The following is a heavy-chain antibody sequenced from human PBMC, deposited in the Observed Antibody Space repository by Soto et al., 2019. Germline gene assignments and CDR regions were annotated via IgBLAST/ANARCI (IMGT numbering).Heavy chain of an antibody. J-gene: IGHJ4*02. Sequence: QVQLVQSGAEVKKPGASVKVSCKASGYTFTNYGISWVRQAPGQGLEWMGWISTNNGNTNYAQKVQGRVTMTTDTSTSTAYMELRSLRSDDTAVYYCARTYSSNWEFDSWGQGTLVTVSS. D-gene: IGHD6-13*01. CDR3: ARTYSSNWEFDS. V-gene: IGHV1-18*01. CDR2: ISTNNGNT. CDR1: GYTFTNYG.